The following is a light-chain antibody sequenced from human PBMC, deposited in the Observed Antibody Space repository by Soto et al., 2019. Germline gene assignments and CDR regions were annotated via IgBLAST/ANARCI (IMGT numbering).Light chain of an antibody. V-gene: IGKV1-5*01. CDR3: QQYDNWPWT. J-gene: IGKJ1*01. Sequence: DIQMTQSPSTLSASVGDRVTITCRASQSISSWLAWYQQKLGRAPRLLIYDASSLESGVPSRFSGSGYGTEFTLTISSLQPDDFATYYCQQYDNWPWTFGQGTKVDIK. CDR1: QSISSW. CDR2: DAS.